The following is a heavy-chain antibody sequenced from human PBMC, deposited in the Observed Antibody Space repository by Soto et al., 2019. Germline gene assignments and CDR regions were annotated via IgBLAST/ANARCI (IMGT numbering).Heavy chain of an antibody. CDR3: ARDPIRGRSPGFARSGWRVHDY. D-gene: IGHD3-10*01. Sequence: QVQLVQSGAEVKKPGASVKVSCKASGYTFTSYGISWVRQAPGQGLEWMGWISAYNGNTNYAQKLQGRVTMTTDTSTSTAYMELRSLRSDDTAVYYCARDPIRGRSPGFARSGWRVHDYWGQGTLVTVSS. V-gene: IGHV1-18*01. CDR2: ISAYNGNT. CDR1: GYTFTSYG. J-gene: IGHJ4*02.